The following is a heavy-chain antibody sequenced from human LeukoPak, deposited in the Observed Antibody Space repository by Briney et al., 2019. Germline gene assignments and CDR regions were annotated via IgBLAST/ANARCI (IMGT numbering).Heavy chain of an antibody. V-gene: IGHV4-59*08. Sequence: PSETLSLTCTVSGGSISSYYWSWIRQPPGKGLEWIWDIYYRGGTTYNPSLRSRVTLSVETSKNQVSLKLSSVTAADTAVYYCARRRDYSDYWGQGTLVTVSS. J-gene: IGHJ4*02. CDR3: ARRRDYSDY. CDR2: IYYRGGT. CDR1: GGSISSYY.